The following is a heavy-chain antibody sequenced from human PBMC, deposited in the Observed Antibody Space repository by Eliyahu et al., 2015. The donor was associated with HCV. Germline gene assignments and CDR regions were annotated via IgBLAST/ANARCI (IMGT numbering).Heavy chain of an antibody. J-gene: IGHJ4*02. CDR3: ARYCSGTNCLFDY. D-gene: IGHD2-2*01. Sequence: QVQLQESGPGLVKPSETLSLTXTVSXXSISSXFWSWIRQPPEKGLEWIGYIYSSGSTSYNPSLKSRVSISIDTSKNQFSLKLSSVTAADTAVYYCARYCSGTNCLFDYWGQGTLVTVSS. CDR1: XXSISSXF. CDR2: IYSSGST. V-gene: IGHV4-59*01.